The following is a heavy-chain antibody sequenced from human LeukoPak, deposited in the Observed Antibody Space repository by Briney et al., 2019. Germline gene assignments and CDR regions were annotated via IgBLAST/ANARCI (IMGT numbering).Heavy chain of an antibody. V-gene: IGHV1-69*05. J-gene: IGHJ6*03. CDR1: GGTFSGYA. CDR2: IIPIFGTA. Sequence: GSSVKVSCKASGGTFSGYAISWVRQAPGQGLEWMGGIIPIFGTANYAQKFQGRVTITTDESTSTAYMELSSLRSEDTAVYYCAREWGYSYGSQNYYYYYMDVWGKGTTVTVSS. CDR3: AREWGYSYGSQNYYYYYMDV. D-gene: IGHD5-18*01.